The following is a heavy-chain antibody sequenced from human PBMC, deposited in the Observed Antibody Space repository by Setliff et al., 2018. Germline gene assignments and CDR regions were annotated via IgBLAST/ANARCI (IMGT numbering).Heavy chain of an antibody. J-gene: IGHJ4*02. CDR2: VAFSGKT. CDR3: ARRYFDSGSYFYFDY. V-gene: IGHV4-30-4*08. CDR1: GASTNSGDYY. Sequence: SETLSLTCTVSGASTNSGDYYWRWIRQRPGKALEYIGYVAFSGKTDYNPSLKSRLTMSFDTSKNQFSLRLRSVSAADTAVYFCARRYFDSGSYFYFDYWGQGTLVTVSS. D-gene: IGHD3-10*01.